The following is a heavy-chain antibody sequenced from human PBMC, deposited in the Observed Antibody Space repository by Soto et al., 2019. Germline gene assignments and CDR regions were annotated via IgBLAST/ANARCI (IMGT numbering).Heavy chain of an antibody. CDR1: GFTFDDYA. Sequence: VQLVESGGGLVQPGGSLRLSCAASGFTFDDYAMHWVRQAPGKGLEWVSSIYWNSGTIDYAGSVKGRFTISRENAKNSLYLQMNSLRPEDTAFYYCAKDNSFTTSYFAHWGQGPLVTVSS. CDR2: IYWNSGTI. J-gene: IGHJ4*02. D-gene: IGHD1-1*01. V-gene: IGHV3-9*01. CDR3: AKDNSFTTSYFAH.